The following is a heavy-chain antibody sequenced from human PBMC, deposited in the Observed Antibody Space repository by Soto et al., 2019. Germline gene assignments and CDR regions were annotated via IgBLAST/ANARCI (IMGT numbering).Heavy chain of an antibody. CDR1: GFTFNNYN. CDR3: VRDGSLVGFTR. J-gene: IGHJ4*02. D-gene: IGHD3-10*01. V-gene: IGHV3-21*01. CDR2: IAGTDTFT. Sequence: EVQLVESGGGLVKPGASLRLSCVASGFTFNNYNMNWVRQAPGKGLEWVSSIAGTDTFTYYADSVKGRFSISRDNAKSSLFLQMDSLRADDSAVYFGVRDGSLVGFTRWGQGTLVTVSS.